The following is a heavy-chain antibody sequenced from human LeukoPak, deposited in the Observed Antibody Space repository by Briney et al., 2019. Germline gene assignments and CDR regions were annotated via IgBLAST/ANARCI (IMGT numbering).Heavy chain of an antibody. CDR3: AKDAKSGFSSTNWFDP. CDR2: ISYDGTNK. D-gene: IGHD3-3*01. V-gene: IGHV3-30*18. J-gene: IGHJ5*02. Sequence: PGRSLRLSCVASEFTFNNFGMHWVRQAPGKGLEWVAVISYDGTNKYYADSVKGRFTISRDNSKNTLYLQMNSLRAEDTAVYYCAKDAKSGFSSTNWFDPWGQGTLVTVSS. CDR1: EFTFNNFG.